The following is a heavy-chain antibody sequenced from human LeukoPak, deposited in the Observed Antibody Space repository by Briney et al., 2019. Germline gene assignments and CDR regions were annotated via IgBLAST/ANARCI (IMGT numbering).Heavy chain of an antibody. CDR1: GGSFSGYY. CDR3: ARTDHDYGDAGFDY. Sequence: SETLSLTCAVYGGSFSGYYWSWIRQPPGKGLEWIGEINHSGSTNYNPSLKSRVTISVDTPKNQFSLKLSSVTAADTAVYYCARTDHDYGDAGFDYWGQGTLVTVSS. V-gene: IGHV4-34*01. J-gene: IGHJ4*02. D-gene: IGHD4-17*01. CDR2: INHSGST.